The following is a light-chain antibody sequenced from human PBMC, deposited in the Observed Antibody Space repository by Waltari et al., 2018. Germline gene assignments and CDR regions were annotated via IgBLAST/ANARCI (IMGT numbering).Light chain of an antibody. CDR1: QSVSRR. CDR2: DGS. Sequence: EIVITPSPATLSLYPGERATISWRASQSVSRRLAWYQQKPGQAPRLLIYDGSSRATGIPDRFSGSGSGTEFTLTISSLEPEDVAVYFCQQETNWMFTFGPGTKLDIK. CDR3: QQETNWMFT. V-gene: IGKV3D-15*01. J-gene: IGKJ3*01.